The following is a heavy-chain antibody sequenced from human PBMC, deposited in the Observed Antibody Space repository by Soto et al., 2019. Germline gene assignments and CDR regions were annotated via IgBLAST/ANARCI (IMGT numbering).Heavy chain of an antibody. CDR3: AAGWGQWELLDY. CDR2: IVVGSGNT. Sequence: ASVKVSCKASGFTFTSSAVQWVRQARGQRLKWIGWIVVGSGNTNYAQKFQERVTITRDMSTSTAYMELSSLRSEDTAVYYCAAGWGQWELLDYWGQGTLVTVSS. D-gene: IGHD1-26*01. J-gene: IGHJ4*02. V-gene: IGHV1-58*01. CDR1: GFTFTSSA.